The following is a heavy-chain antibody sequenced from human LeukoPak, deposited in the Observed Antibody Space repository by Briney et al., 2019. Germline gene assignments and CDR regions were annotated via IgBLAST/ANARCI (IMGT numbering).Heavy chain of an antibody. V-gene: IGHV3-7*04. CDR3: ARDYTASGGLDY. Sequence: GGSLRLSCAASGVTFGNYWMNWVRQAPGKGLEWLANIKQEGGQKYSVDSVKGRFTISRDNAKNSLYLQMNTPRAEDTAVYYCARDYTASGGLDYWGQGTLVTVSS. D-gene: IGHD3-10*01. CDR2: IKQEGGQK. CDR1: GVTFGNYW. J-gene: IGHJ4*02.